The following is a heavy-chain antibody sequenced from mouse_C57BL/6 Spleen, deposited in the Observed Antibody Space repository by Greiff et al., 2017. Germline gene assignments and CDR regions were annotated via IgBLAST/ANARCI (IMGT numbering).Heavy chain of an antibody. J-gene: IGHJ4*01. CDR2: IYPGDGDT. D-gene: IGHD2-2*01. CDR1: GYAFSSSW. Sequence: VQVVESGPELVKPGASVKISCKASGYAFSSSWMNWVKQRPGKGLEWIGRIYPGDGDTNYNGKFKGKATLTADKSSSTAYMQLSSLTSEDSAVYFCARYGYSYAMDYWGQGTSVTVSS. CDR3: ARYGYSYAMDY. V-gene: IGHV1-82*01.